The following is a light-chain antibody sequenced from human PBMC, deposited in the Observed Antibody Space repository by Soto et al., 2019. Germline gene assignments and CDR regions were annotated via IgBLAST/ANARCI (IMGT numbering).Light chain of an antibody. CDR3: QQYDSFSPWP. J-gene: IGKJ1*01. CDR1: QSISSW. V-gene: IGKV1-5*01. CDR2: DAS. Sequence: DIQMTQSPSTLSASVGDRVTITCRASQSISSWLAWYQQKPGKAPKLLIYDASNLESGVPSRFSGSGSGTEFTLTSSSLQPDDFATYYCQQYDSFSPWPFGQGTKVDIK.